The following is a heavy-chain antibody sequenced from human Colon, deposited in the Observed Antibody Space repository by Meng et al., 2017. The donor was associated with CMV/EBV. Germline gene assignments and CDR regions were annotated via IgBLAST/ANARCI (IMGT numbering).Heavy chain of an antibody. J-gene: IGHJ3*02. CDR1: GFSFNYYE. Sequence: GESLKISCAASGFSFNYYEMNWVRQAPGKGLEWISYISSSGMTVQYAESVKGRFTISRDNAKNSLYLQMNGLRAEDTAVYYCARDVFRGEAFDIWGQGTTVTVSS. CDR3: ARDVFRGEAFDI. CDR2: ISSSGMTV. V-gene: IGHV3-48*03. D-gene: IGHD3-3*01.